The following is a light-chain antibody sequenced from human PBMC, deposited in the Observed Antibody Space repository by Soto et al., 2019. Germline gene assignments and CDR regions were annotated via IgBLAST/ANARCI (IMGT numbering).Light chain of an antibody. V-gene: IGKV3-15*01. Sequence: EIVMTQSPATLSVSLGERATLSCRASQSVSGNLAWFQQRPGQAPRLLIYGSSTRATGIPARFSGSKSGTEFTLTISSLQSEDFAVYYCQHYNKWPLTFGGGTKVEIK. CDR1: QSVSGN. J-gene: IGKJ4*01. CDR2: GSS. CDR3: QHYNKWPLT.